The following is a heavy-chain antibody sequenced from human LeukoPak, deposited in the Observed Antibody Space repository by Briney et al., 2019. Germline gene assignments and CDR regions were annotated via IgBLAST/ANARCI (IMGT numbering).Heavy chain of an antibody. D-gene: IGHD4-17*01. CDR2: ISYDGSNK. CDR3: ARDYGDYVVPEYFQH. J-gene: IGHJ1*01. CDR1: GFTFSSYA. Sequence: GGSLRLSCAASGFTFSSYAMHWVRQAPGKGLEWVAVISYDGSNKYYADSVKGRFTISRDNAKNSLYLQMNSLRAEDTAVYYCARDYGDYVVPEYFQHWGQGTLVTVSS. V-gene: IGHV3-30*04.